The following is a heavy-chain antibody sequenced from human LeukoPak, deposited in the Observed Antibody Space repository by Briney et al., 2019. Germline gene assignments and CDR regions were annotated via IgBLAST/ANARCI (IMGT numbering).Heavy chain of an antibody. D-gene: IGHD3-22*01. CDR2: INHSGST. Sequence: SETLSLTCTVSGGSISSYYWSWIRQPPGKGLEWIGEINHSGSTNYNPSLKSRVTISVDTSKNQFSLKLSSVTAADTAVYYCARLDYYDSSGFDYWGQGTLVTVSS. V-gene: IGHV4-34*01. CDR3: ARLDYYDSSGFDY. J-gene: IGHJ4*02. CDR1: GGSISSYY.